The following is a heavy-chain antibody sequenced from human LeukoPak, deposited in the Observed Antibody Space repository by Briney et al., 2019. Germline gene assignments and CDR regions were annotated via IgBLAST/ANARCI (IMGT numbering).Heavy chain of an antibody. CDR1: GYTFTDYY. Sequence: ASVKVSCKASGYTFTDYYVHCVRQAPGQGLEWMGWINPNSGGTEYAQKFQGRDTMTRDTSISTAYMDLSSLGSDDTAVYYCARSRDGYTYFDYWGQGTLVTVSS. CDR2: INPNSGGT. CDR3: ARSRDGYTYFDY. J-gene: IGHJ4*02. D-gene: IGHD5-24*01. V-gene: IGHV1-2*02.